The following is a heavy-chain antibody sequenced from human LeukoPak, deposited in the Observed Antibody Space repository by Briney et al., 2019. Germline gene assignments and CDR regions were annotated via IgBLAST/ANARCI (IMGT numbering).Heavy chain of an antibody. D-gene: IGHD3-16*02. CDR2: ISGSGENT. Sequence: GGSLRLSCAASGFNFSSYAMSWVRQAPGKGLEWVSAISGSGENTNYADSVKGRFTMSRDNSRNMLYLQMNSLRDEDTAKYYCAKTVSGSYSYQGGDYWGQGTLVTVSS. V-gene: IGHV3-23*01. J-gene: IGHJ4*02. CDR1: GFNFSSYA. CDR3: AKTVSGSYSYQGGDY.